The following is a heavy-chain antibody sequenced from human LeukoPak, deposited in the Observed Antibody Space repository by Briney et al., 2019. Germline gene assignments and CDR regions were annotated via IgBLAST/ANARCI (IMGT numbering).Heavy chain of an antibody. CDR3: AGDSSSWYPVF. Sequence: GGSLRLSCAASGFTFSSYEMNWVRQAPGKGLEWVSYISSSGSTIYYADSVKGRFTISRDNAKNSLYLQMNSLRAEDTAVYYCAGDSSSWYPVFWGQGTLVTVSS. D-gene: IGHD6-13*01. J-gene: IGHJ4*02. V-gene: IGHV3-48*03. CDR2: ISSSGSTI. CDR1: GFTFSSYE.